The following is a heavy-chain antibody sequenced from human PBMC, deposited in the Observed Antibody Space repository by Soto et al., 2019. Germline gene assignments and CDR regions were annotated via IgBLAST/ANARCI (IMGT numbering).Heavy chain of an antibody. V-gene: IGHV4-30-2*01. CDR1: GGSISSGGYS. CDR2: IYHSGYT. D-gene: IGHD1-1*01. J-gene: IGHJ5*02. Sequence: QLQLQESGSGLVKPSQTLSLTCTVSGGSISSGGYSWNWIRQAPGKGLEWIGYIYHSGYTLYNPSIKGRVXXXVXXSKNHFSLNLTSVTAADTAVYYCARDQLEGNWFDPWGQGTLVTVSS. CDR3: ARDQLEGNWFDP.